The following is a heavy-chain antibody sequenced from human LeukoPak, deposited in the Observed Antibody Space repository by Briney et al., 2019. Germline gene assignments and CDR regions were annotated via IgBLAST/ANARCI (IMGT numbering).Heavy chain of an antibody. D-gene: IGHD5-12*01. CDR1: GFTFSSYS. CDR3: ARGRYSTRARWFDP. V-gene: IGHV3-48*04. CDR2: ISSSSSTI. J-gene: IGHJ5*02. Sequence: GGSLRLSCAASGFTFSSYSMNWVRQAPGKGLEWVSYISSSSSTIYYADSVKGRFTISRDNAKNSLYLQMNSLRAEDTAVYYCARGRYSTRARWFDPWGQGTLVTVSS.